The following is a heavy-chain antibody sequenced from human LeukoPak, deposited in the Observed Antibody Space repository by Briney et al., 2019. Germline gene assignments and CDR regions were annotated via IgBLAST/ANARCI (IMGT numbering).Heavy chain of an antibody. Sequence: PSETLSLTCAVYGGSFSGYYWSWIRQPPGKGLEWIGEINHSGSTNYNPSLKSRVTISVDTSKNQFSLKLSSVTAADTAVYYCAREIRGFSDYWGQGPLVTVSS. V-gene: IGHV4-34*01. CDR3: AREIRGFSDY. J-gene: IGHJ4*02. CDR1: GGSFSGYY. CDR2: INHSGST. D-gene: IGHD5-12*01.